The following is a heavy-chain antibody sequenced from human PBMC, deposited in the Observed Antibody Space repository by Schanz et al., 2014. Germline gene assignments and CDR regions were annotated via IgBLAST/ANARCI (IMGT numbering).Heavy chain of an antibody. CDR2: ISGGGGSA. CDR3: AKGRGSWGYCFDY. V-gene: IGHV3-23*04. D-gene: IGHD6-13*01. J-gene: IGHJ4*02. Sequence: EVQLVESGGGLVQPGGSLRLSCAASGFTFNNYDMNWVRLVPGKGLECVSGISGGGGSAYYADSVKGRFTISRDNPKNTLYLQMNSLRAEDTAVYYCAKGRGSWGYCFDYWGQGTLVTVSS. CDR1: GFTFNNYD.